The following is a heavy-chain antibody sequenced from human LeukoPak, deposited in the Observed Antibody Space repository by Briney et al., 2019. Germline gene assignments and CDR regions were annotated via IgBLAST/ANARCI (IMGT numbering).Heavy chain of an antibody. CDR2: ISRTSSYI. J-gene: IGHJ4*02. D-gene: IGHD6-19*01. V-gene: IGHV3-21*01. CDR3: ARESIAVAGAPFDY. CDR1: GFTFSSYS. Sequence: GGSLRLSCAASGFTFSSYSMIWVRQAPGKGLEWVSSISRTSSYIYYADSLKGRFTISRDNAKNSLYLQMNSLRAEDTAVYYCARESIAVAGAPFDYWGQGTLVTVSS.